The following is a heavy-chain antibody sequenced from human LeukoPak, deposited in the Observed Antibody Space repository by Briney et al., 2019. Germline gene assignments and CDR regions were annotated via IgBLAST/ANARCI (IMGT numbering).Heavy chain of an antibody. CDR1: GGSISSSSYY. D-gene: IGHD6-13*01. Sequence: SETLSLTYTVSGGSISSSSYYWGWIRQPPGKGLEWIGSIYYSGSTYYNPSLKSRVTISVDTSKNQFSLKLSSVTAADTAVYYCARKGVAEAGPNWFDPWGQGTLVTVSS. CDR3: ARKGVAEAGPNWFDP. J-gene: IGHJ5*02. CDR2: IYYSGST. V-gene: IGHV4-39*01.